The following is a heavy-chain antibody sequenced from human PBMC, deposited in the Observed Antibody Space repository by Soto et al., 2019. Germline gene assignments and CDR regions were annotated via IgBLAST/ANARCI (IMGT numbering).Heavy chain of an antibody. Sequence: SETLSLTCAVYGGSFSGYYWSWIRQPPGKGLEWIGEINHSGSTNYNPSLKSRVTISVDTSKNQFSLKLSSVTAADTAVYYCAKSGYSSSWYNWFDPWGQGTLVTVSS. CDR3: AKSGYSSSWYNWFDP. V-gene: IGHV4-34*01. CDR1: GGSFSGYY. J-gene: IGHJ5*02. CDR2: INHSGST. D-gene: IGHD6-13*01.